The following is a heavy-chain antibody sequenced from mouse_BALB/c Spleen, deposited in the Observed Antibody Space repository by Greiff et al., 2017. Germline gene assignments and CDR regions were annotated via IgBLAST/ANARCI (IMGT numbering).Heavy chain of an antibody. J-gene: IGHJ2*01. Sequence: EVHLVESGGGLVQPGGSRKLSCAASGFTFSSFGMHWVRQAPEKGLEWVAYISSGSSTIYYADTVKGRFTISRDNPKNTLFLQMTSLRSEDTAMYYCARPYDGYYDYFDYWGQGTTLTVSS. CDR1: GFTFSSFG. CDR3: ARPYDGYYDYFDY. CDR2: ISSGSSTI. D-gene: IGHD2-3*01. V-gene: IGHV5-17*02.